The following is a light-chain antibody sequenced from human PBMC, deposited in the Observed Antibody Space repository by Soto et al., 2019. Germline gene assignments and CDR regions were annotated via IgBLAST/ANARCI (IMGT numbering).Light chain of an antibody. J-gene: IGKJ5*01. CDR3: MQALQTPRT. Sequence: DIVMTQSPLSLPVTPGEPASISCRSSQSLLHSNGYNYLDWYLQKPGQSPQLLIYWGSNRASGVTDRFSGSGSGTDFTLKISRVEAEDVGVYYCMQALQTPRTFGQGTRLEIK. CDR2: WGS. CDR1: QSLLHSNGYNY. V-gene: IGKV2-28*01.